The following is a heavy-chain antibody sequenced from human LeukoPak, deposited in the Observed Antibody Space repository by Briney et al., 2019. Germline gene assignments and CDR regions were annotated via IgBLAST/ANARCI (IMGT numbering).Heavy chain of an antibody. J-gene: IGHJ4*02. CDR1: GYTLTELS. CDR2: FDPEDGET. D-gene: IGHD1-26*01. Sequence: ASVKVSCKVSGYTLTELSMHWVRQAPGKGLEWMGGFDPEDGETIYAQKFQGRVTMTEDTSTDTAYMELSSLRSEDTAVYYCATDRGRRWELPFFDYWGQGTLVTVSS. V-gene: IGHV1-24*01. CDR3: ATDRGRRWELPFFDY.